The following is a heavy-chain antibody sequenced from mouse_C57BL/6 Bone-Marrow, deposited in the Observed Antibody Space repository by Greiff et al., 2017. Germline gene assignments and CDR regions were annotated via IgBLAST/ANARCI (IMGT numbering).Heavy chain of an antibody. Sequence: EVKLVESGGGLVQPKGSLKLSCAASGFSFNTYAMNWVRQAPGKGLEWVARIRSKSNNYATYYADSVKDRFTISRDDSESMLYLQMNNLKTEDTAMYYCVRHTVVATYYAMDYWGQGTSVTVSS. CDR3: VRHTVVATYYAMDY. D-gene: IGHD1-1*01. CDR1: GFSFNTYA. V-gene: IGHV10-1*01. CDR2: IRSKSNNYAT. J-gene: IGHJ4*01.